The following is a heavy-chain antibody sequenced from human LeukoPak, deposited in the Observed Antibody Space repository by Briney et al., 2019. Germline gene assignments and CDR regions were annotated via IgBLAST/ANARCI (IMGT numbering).Heavy chain of an antibody. CDR2: ISSSGSTI. CDR1: GFTFSSYS. V-gene: IGHV3-48*04. J-gene: IGHJ4*01. CDR3: AKDRAEINYGALRT. D-gene: IGHD3-16*01. Sequence: GGSLRLSCAASGFTFSSYSMNWVRQAPGKGLEWVSYISSSGSTIYYADSVKGRFTISRDNAKNSLYLQMNSLRVEDTAVYYCAKDRAEINYGALRTWGQGTPVTVPS.